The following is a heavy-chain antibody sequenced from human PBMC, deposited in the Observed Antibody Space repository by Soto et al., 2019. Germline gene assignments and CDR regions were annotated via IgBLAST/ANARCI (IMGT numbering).Heavy chain of an antibody. CDR2: IIPIFGTA. CDR1: GGTFSSYA. J-gene: IGHJ6*02. V-gene: IGHV1-69*13. CDR3: ARAEVLPGIAVAGTGGESNYYGMDV. D-gene: IGHD6-19*01. Sequence: SVKVSCKASGGTFSSYAISWVRQAPGQGLEWMGGIIPIFGTANYAQKFQGRVTITADESTSTAYMELSSLRSEDTAVYYCARAEVLPGIAVAGTGGESNYYGMDVWGQRTKVTVSS.